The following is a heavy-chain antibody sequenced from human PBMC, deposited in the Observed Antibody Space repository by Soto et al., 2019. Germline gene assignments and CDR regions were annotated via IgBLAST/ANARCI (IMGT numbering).Heavy chain of an antibody. J-gene: IGHJ6*02. CDR1: GGTFSNFA. Sequence: QVQLVQSGAEVRKPGSSVKVSCKASGGTFSNFAFTWVRQAPGQGLEWMGAIFPVPGTTEHAQPYQGSVRVTVYEVTGTITRDRCSLRSDSLAASLCACVGGRHPPGVYYYYGLDVWGQGTRVIVSS. V-gene: IGHV1-69*01. CDR2: IFPVPGTT. CDR3: ACVGGRHPPGVYYYYGLDV. D-gene: IGHD3-16*01.